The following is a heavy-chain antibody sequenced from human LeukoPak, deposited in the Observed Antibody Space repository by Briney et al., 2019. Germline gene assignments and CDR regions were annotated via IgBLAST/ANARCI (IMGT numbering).Heavy chain of an antibody. CDR3: ARERGAGLSSSWVDY. CDR2: ISSSSTYL. Sequence: GGSLRLSCAASGFTFSSYSMNWVRQAPGKGLEWVSSISSSSTYLYYADSVKGRFTISRDNAKNSLYLQVSSLRAEDTAVYYCARERGAGLSSSWVDYWGQGTLVTVSS. J-gene: IGHJ4*02. D-gene: IGHD6-13*01. CDR1: GFTFSSYS. V-gene: IGHV3-21*01.